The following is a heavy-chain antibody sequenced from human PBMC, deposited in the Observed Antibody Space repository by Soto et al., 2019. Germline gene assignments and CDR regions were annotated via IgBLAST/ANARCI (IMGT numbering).Heavy chain of an antibody. D-gene: IGHD2-2*02. J-gene: IGHJ6*02. V-gene: IGHV4-31*03. CDR3: ARFVRSCSGTTCYTRADV. CDR1: GDSITSGGYY. CDR2: IYHSGGA. Sequence: PSETLSLTCTVSGDSITSGGYYWSWLRQPPGKGLEWIGYIYHSGGASYDPSLRGRAVISIDTSKNQFSLRLNAVTAADTATYYCARFVRSCSGTTCYTRADVWGQGTTVTVSS.